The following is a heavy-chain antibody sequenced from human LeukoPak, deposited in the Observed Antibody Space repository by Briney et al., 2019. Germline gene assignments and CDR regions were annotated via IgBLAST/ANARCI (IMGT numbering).Heavy chain of an antibody. Sequence: ASVKVSCKASSYTFTNYAFTWVRQAPGQGLEWMGWISAYNGNTNYAQKLQGRVTMTTDTSTSTAYMELRSLRSDDTAVYYCARVETTYYYDSSGTYYFDYWGQGTLVTVSS. CDR3: ARVETTYYYDSSGTYYFDY. J-gene: IGHJ4*02. D-gene: IGHD3-22*01. V-gene: IGHV1-18*01. CDR2: ISAYNGNT. CDR1: SYTFTNYA.